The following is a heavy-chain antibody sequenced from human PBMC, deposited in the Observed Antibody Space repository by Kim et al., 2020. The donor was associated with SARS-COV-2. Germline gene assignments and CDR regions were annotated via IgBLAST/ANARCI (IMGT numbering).Heavy chain of an antibody. CDR3: AEASGIAVAAQPYYFDY. D-gene: IGHD6-19*01. Sequence: ASVKVSCKASGYTFTSYAMNWVRQAPGQGLEWMGWINTNTGNPTYAQGFTGRFVFSLDTSVSTAYLQISSLKAEDTAVYYCAEASGIAVAAQPYYFDYWGQGTLVTVSS. J-gene: IGHJ4*02. V-gene: IGHV7-4-1*02. CDR2: INTNTGNP. CDR1: GYTFTSYA.